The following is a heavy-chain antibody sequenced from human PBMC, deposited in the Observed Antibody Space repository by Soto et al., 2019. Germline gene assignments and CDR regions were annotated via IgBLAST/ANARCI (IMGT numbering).Heavy chain of an antibody. D-gene: IGHD1-26*01. J-gene: IGHJ5*02. CDR1: GGTFSSYA. CDR2: IIPIFGTA. V-gene: IGHV1-69*06. CDR3: AREEKMVGAPFIWFDP. Sequence: QVQLVQSGAEVKKPGSSVKVSCKASGGTFSSYAISWVRQAPGQGLEWMGGIIPIFGTANYAQKFQGRVTITADKSTSTAYMELSSLRSEDTAVYYCAREEKMVGAPFIWFDPWGQGTLVTVSS.